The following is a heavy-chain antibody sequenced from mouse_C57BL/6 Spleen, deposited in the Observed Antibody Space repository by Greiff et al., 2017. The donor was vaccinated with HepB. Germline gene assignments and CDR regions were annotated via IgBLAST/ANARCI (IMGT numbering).Heavy chain of an antibody. J-gene: IGHJ4*01. CDR2: IYPGDGDT. CDR1: GYAFSSSW. D-gene: IGHD1-1*01. V-gene: IGHV1-82*01. CDR3: ARAFITTDYAMDY. Sequence: VKLMESGPELVKPGASVKISCMASGYAFSSSWMNWVKQRPGKGLEWIGRIYPGDGDTNYNGKFKGKATLTADKSSSTAYMQLSSLTSEDSAVYFCARAFITTDYAMDYWGQGTSVTVSS.